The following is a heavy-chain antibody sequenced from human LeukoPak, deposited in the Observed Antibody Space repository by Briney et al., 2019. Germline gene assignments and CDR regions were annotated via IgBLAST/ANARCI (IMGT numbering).Heavy chain of an antibody. CDR2: ISGSGGST. V-gene: IGHV3-23*01. Sequence: GGSLRLSCAASGFTFSSYAMSWVRQAPGKGLEWVSAISGSGGSTYYADSVKGRFTISRDSAKNSLYLQMNSLRAEDTAIYYCARHGIRDGIGWYNDYWGQGTLVTVSS. CDR1: GFTFSSYA. J-gene: IGHJ4*02. CDR3: ARHGIRDGIGWYNDY. D-gene: IGHD6-19*01.